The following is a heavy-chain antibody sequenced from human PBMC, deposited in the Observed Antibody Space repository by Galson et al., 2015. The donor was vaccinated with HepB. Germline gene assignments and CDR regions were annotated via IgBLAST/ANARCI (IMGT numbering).Heavy chain of an antibody. CDR2: IYSGGST. CDR1: GFTVSSNY. J-gene: IGHJ6*02. V-gene: IGHV3-66*01. CDR3: AREESLGGSGSYYNDPRGSSYYYGMDV. D-gene: IGHD3-10*01. Sequence: SLRLSCAASGFTVSSNYMSWVRQAPGKGLEWVSVIYSGGSTYYADSVKGRFTISRDNSKNTLYLQKNSLRAEDTAVYYCAREESLGGSGSYYNDPRGSSYYYGMDVWGQGTTVTVSS.